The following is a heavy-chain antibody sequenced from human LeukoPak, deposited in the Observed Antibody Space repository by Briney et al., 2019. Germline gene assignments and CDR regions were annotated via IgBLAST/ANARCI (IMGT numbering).Heavy chain of an antibody. J-gene: IGHJ5*02. V-gene: IGHV4-59*01. Sequence: SETLSLTCTVSGGSISSYYWSWIRQPPGKGLEWIGYIYYSGSTNYNPSLKSRVTISVDTSKNQFSLKLSSVTAADTAVYYCARDIGQQLRWFDPWGQGTLVTVPS. CDR1: GGSISSYY. CDR3: ARDIGQQLRWFDP. CDR2: IYYSGST. D-gene: IGHD6-13*01.